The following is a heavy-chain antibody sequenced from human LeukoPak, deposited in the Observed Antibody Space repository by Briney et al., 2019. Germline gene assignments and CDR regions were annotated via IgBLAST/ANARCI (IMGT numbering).Heavy chain of an antibody. CDR3: ARISSSWHYYYYGMDV. V-gene: IGHV7-4-1*02. D-gene: IGHD6-13*01. CDR2: INTNTGNP. Sequence: GASVQVSCKASGYTCTSYAMNWVRQAPGQGLEWMGWINTNTGNPTYAQGFTGRFVFSLDTSVSTAYLQISSLKAEDTSVYYCARISSSWHYYYYGMDVWGQGTTVTVSS. CDR1: GYTCTSYA. J-gene: IGHJ6*02.